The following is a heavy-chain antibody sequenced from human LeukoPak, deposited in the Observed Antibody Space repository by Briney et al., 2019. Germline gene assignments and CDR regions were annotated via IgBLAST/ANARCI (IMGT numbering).Heavy chain of an antibody. J-gene: IGHJ3*02. CDR1: GGTFSSYA. D-gene: IGHD2-2*01. Sequence: GASVKASCKASGGTFSSYAISWVRQAPGQGLEWMGGIIPIFGTANYAQKFQGRVTITADESTSTAYMELSSLRSEDTAVYYCAQPPLGYCSSTSCRNAFDIWGQGTMVTVSS. CDR3: AQPPLGYCSSTSCRNAFDI. CDR2: IIPIFGTA. V-gene: IGHV1-69*13.